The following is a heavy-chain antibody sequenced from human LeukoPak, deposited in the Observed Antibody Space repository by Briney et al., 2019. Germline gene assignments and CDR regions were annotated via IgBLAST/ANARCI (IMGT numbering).Heavy chain of an antibody. CDR2: IYYSGST. J-gene: IGHJ4*02. Sequence: SETLSLTCTVSGGSISSYYWSWIRQPPGKGLVWIGYIYYSGSTNYNPSLKSRVTISVDTSKNQFSLKLSSVTAADTAVYYCARGGGVTVTIFDYWGQGTLVTVSS. D-gene: IGHD4-11*01. V-gene: IGHV4-59*01. CDR1: GGSISSYY. CDR3: ARGGGVTVTIFDY.